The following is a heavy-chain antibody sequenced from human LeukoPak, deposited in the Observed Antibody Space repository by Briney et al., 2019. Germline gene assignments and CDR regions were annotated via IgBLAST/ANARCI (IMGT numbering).Heavy chain of an antibody. CDR3: ARVYFYDSSGYPDY. V-gene: IGHV1-8*01. CDR1: GYTFTSYD. CDR2: MNPNSGNT. Sequence: ASVKVSCKASGYTFTSYDINWVRQATGQGLEWMGWMNPNSGNTGYAQKFQGRVTMTRNTSISTAYMELSSLRSEDTAVYYCARVYFYDSSGYPDYWGQGTLVTVSS. J-gene: IGHJ4*02. D-gene: IGHD3-22*01.